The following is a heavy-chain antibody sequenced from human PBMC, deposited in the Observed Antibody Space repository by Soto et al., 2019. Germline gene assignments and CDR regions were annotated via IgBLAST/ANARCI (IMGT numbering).Heavy chain of an antibody. CDR1: SYTFTTYG. CDR2: ISAYNGNT. CDR3: ARGPRKQNYGPMAGYYRY. V-gene: IGHV1-18*01. Sequence: QVHLVQSGPEVKKPGASVKVSCKASSYTFTTYGISWVRQAPGQGLEWMGWISAYNGNTNFAQKFQGRVTMTTDTSTSTAYLGLRSLRFDDKAMYYCARGPRKQNYGPMAGYYRYWGQGTLVTVSS. D-gene: IGHD3-9*01. J-gene: IGHJ4*02.